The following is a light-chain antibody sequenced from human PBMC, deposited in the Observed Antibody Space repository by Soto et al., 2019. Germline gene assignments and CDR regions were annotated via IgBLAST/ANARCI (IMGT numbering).Light chain of an antibody. Sequence: QSVLTQPASVSGSPGQSITISCTGTSSVVGAYKYVSWFQQHPGKAPKLMIFDVSSRPSGVSDRFSGSKSGNTASLTIAGLQAEDEADYYCHSYTSSNTYVFGTGTKVTVL. CDR1: SSVVGAYKY. V-gene: IGLV2-14*03. CDR2: DVS. J-gene: IGLJ1*01. CDR3: HSYTSSNTYV.